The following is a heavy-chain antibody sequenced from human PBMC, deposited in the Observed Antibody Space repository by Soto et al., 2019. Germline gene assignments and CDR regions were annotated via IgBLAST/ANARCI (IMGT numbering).Heavy chain of an antibody. D-gene: IGHD6-13*01. CDR3: TRHLRAAAGTHWFDP. CDR1: GFTFSDYW. J-gene: IGHJ5*02. Sequence: HPGGSLRLSCVASGFTFSDYWMHWIRQAPGKGLVWISRIDSDGTSATYADSVKGRFTTSRDNAKNTLYLQMNSLRADDTAVYYCTRHLRAAAGTHWFDPWGQGTLVTVSS. V-gene: IGHV3-74*01. CDR2: IDSDGTSA.